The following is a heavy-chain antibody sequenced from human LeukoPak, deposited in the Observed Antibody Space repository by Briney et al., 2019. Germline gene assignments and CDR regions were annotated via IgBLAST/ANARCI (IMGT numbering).Heavy chain of an antibody. Sequence: GGSLRLSCAASGFTLRSYGMSWGRPAPGKGMEWGSAISGSGGSPYYPDSVKCRLTISRDKSKSPLYLQMNSLRAEDTAVYYCAKDLQAYYYGAGSYYYVGWFDRWGQGTLVTVSS. CDR3: AKDLQAYYYGAGSYYYVGWFDR. J-gene: IGHJ5*02. V-gene: IGHV3-23*01. D-gene: IGHD3-10*01. CDR1: GFTLRSYG. CDR2: ISGSGGSP.